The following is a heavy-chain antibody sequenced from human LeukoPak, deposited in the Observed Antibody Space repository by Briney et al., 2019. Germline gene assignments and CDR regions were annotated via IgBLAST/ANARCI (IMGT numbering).Heavy chain of an antibody. V-gene: IGHV5-51*01. CDR3: ARGYSYSIYYFDY. D-gene: IGHD5-18*01. CDR2: VNLGDSET. Sequence: GESLKISCEASGHTFSNHWLGWVRQMPGKGLEWMGIVNLGDSETHYSPSFQGQVTISLDKSINTAYLQWSSLKASDTAMYYCARGYSYSIYYFDYWGQGTLVTVSS. CDR1: GHTFSNHW. J-gene: IGHJ4*02.